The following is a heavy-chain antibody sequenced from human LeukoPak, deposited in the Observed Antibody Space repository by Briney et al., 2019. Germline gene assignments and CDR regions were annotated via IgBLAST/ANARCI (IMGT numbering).Heavy chain of an antibody. D-gene: IGHD4/OR15-4a*01. V-gene: IGHV3-66*01. CDR3: ARGARGAYFDF. CDR1: GFTFSSYS. CDR2: IYGADTI. Sequence: GGSLRLSCAASGFTFSSYSMNWVRQVPGKGLEWVSCIYGADTIYYADFVKDRFTISRDSNRNILYLQMNSLRAEDTAVYYCARGARGAYFDFWGQGTLVTVSS. J-gene: IGHJ4*02.